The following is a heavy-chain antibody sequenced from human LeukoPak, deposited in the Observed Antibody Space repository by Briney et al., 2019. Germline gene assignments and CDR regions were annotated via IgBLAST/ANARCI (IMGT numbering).Heavy chain of an antibody. D-gene: IGHD6-6*01. V-gene: IGHV4-34*01. J-gene: IGHJ4*02. Sequence: SETLSLTCAVYGGSFSGYYWSWIRQPPGKGLEWIGEINHSGSTNYNPSLKSRVTISVDTSKNQLSLKLSSVTAADTAVYYCARGWSGSSSTDFDYWGQGTLVTVSS. CDR3: ARGWSGSSSTDFDY. CDR1: GGSFSGYY. CDR2: INHSGST.